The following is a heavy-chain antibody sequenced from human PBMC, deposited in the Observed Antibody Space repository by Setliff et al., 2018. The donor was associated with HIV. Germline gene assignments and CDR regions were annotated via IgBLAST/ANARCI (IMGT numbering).Heavy chain of an antibody. Sequence: SVKVSCKASGGSFTTYALNWVRQAFGQGLEWMGGIIPVVGTPHYAQKFQGRVTMTTDESSTIAYMELSSLTSEDTAVYYCASRGPSSGWFFDAFDIWGQGTMVTVSS. CDR2: IIPVVGTP. V-gene: IGHV1-69*05. D-gene: IGHD6-19*01. CDR1: GGSFTTYA. J-gene: IGHJ3*02. CDR3: ASRGPSSGWFFDAFDI.